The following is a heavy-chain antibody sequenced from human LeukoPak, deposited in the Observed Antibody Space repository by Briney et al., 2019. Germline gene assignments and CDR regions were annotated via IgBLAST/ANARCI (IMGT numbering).Heavy chain of an antibody. CDR3: AHSRRFYDSRGYYYSQFHF. J-gene: IGHJ4*02. CDR2: IYWDDDK. Sequence: SGPTLVNPTQTLTLTCSFSGFSLSTSGMAVGWIRLPPGKALEWLALIYWDDDKWYSPSLRSRLTVTRDTSKSQVVLTVTNMDPVDTATYYCAHSRRFYDSRGYYYSQFHFWGQGTLVTVSS. V-gene: IGHV2-5*02. CDR1: GFSLSTSGMA. D-gene: IGHD3-22*01.